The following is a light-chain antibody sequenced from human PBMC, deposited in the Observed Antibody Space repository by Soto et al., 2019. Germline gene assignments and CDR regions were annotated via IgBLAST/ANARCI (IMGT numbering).Light chain of an antibody. V-gene: IGLV2-8*01. CDR2: EVN. CDR3: SSCAGSDKFV. J-gene: IGLJ3*02. Sequence: ALTQPPSASGSPGQSVASSCTGTSSDVGGYNYVSWYQRHPGKAPKLRIYEVNKRPSEVPDRLSDSKSGNTASLTVSELQAEDEAEYYCSSCAGSDKFVFGGGTQLTLL. CDR1: SSDVGGYNY.